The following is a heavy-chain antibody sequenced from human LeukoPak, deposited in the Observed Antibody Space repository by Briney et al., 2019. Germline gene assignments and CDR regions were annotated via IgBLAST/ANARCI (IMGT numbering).Heavy chain of an antibody. Sequence: GASVKVSCKASGYTFTSYGISWVRQAPGQGLEWMGWISAYNGNTNYAQKLQGRVTMTTDTSTSTAYMELSSPRSEDTAVYYCARRYSSGWGRTFAFDIWGQGTMVTVSS. CDR1: GYTFTSYG. CDR3: ARRYSSGWGRTFAFDI. CDR2: ISAYNGNT. D-gene: IGHD6-19*01. J-gene: IGHJ3*02. V-gene: IGHV1-18*01.